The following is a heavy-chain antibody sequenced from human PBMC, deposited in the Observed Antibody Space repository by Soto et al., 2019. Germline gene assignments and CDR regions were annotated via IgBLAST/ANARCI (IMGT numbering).Heavy chain of an antibody. D-gene: IGHD5-12*01. J-gene: IGHJ6*02. CDR1: GGSISSSNW. V-gene: IGHV4-4*02. CDR3: ARDSQSEMATNYGMDV. Sequence: QVQLQESGPGLVKPSGTLSLTCAVSGGSISSSNWWSWVRQPPGKGLEWIGEIYHSGSTNYNPSLKSRVTISVEKSKNQFSRKLSSVTAADTAVYYCARDSQSEMATNYGMDVWGQGTTVTVSS. CDR2: IYHSGST.